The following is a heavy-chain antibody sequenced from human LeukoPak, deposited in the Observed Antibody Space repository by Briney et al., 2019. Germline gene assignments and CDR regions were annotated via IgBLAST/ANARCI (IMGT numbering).Heavy chain of an antibody. CDR3: ARGLGSSWFYR. J-gene: IGHJ4*02. Sequence: GGSLRLSRAASGFTFSSNNMSWVRQAPGKGPEWLSYISGSGSPVSYADSVKGRFTISRDNAKNLLYLQMNSLRDEDTAVYYCARGLGSSWFYRWGQGTLVTVSS. CDR1: GFTFSSNN. CDR2: ISGSGSPV. V-gene: IGHV3-48*02. D-gene: IGHD6-13*01.